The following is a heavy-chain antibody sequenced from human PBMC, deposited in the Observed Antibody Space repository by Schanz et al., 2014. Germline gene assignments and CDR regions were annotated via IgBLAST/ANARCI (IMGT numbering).Heavy chain of an antibody. CDR2: INPSVGNT. D-gene: IGHD6-13*01. J-gene: IGHJ4*02. Sequence: QVQLVQSGAEVKKPGASVKVSCEASGYTFTSYYIHWFRQAPGQGLEWMGLINPSVGNTNYAQKFRGRVTMTRDTSTSTVYMELSSLRSEDTAVYYCARDGEAAARCDCWGQGTLDAVAS. CDR3: ARDGEAAARCDC. CDR1: GYTFTSYY. V-gene: IGHV1-46*03.